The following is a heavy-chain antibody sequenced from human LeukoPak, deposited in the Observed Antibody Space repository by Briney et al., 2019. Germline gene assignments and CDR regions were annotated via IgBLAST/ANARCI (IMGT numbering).Heavy chain of an antibody. V-gene: IGHV3-7*01. CDR3: AREGYSSGDRDYYYYMDV. J-gene: IGHJ6*03. CDR1: GFTFSSYW. CDR2: IKQDGSEK. D-gene: IGHD6-19*01. Sequence: PGGSLRLSCAASGFTFSSYWMSWVRQAPGKGLEWVANIKQDGSEKYYVDSVKGRFTISRDNAKNSLYLQMNSLRAEDTAVYYCAREGYSSGDRDYYYYMDVWGKGTTVTVSS.